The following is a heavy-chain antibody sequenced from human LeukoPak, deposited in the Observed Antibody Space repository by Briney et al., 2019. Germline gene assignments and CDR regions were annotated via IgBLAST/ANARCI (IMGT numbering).Heavy chain of an antibody. CDR3: ARGSYDILTGYRTPFDY. CDR2: IYYSGRT. D-gene: IGHD3-9*01. CDR1: GDSISNFY. Sequence: SETLSLTCIVSGDSISNFYWSWIRQPPGKGLEWLGYIYYSGRTNYNPSLKSRVTMSVDTSKNQFSLKLSSVTAADTAVYYCARGSYDILTGYRTPFDYWGQGTLVTVSS. V-gene: IGHV4-59*12. J-gene: IGHJ4*02.